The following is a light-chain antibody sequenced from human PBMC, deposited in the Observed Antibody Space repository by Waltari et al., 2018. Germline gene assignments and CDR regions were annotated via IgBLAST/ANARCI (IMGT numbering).Light chain of an antibody. Sequence: QSVLTQPPSVSGAPGQRVTISCTGSSPNIGAASAVHWYQQLPGPAPKLLIYANSNRPSGVPDRFSGSKSGTSASLAITGLQAEDEADYYCQSYDSSLSGSRVFGGGTKLTVL. CDR3: QSYDSSLSGSRV. J-gene: IGLJ3*02. CDR1: SPNIGAASA. CDR2: ANS. V-gene: IGLV1-40*01.